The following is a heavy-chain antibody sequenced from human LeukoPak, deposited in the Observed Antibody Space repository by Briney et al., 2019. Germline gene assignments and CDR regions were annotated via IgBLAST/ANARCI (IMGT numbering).Heavy chain of an antibody. D-gene: IGHD2-2*01. J-gene: IGHJ4*02. CDR2: INHSGST. CDR3: ARGGLPAGYFDY. CDR1: GGSFSGYY. Sequence: SETLSLTCAVYGGSFSGYYWSWIRQPPGKGLEWIGEINHSGSTNYNPSLKSRVTISVDTSKSQFSLKLSSVTAADTAVYYCARGGLPAGYFDYWGQGTLVTVSS. V-gene: IGHV4-34*01.